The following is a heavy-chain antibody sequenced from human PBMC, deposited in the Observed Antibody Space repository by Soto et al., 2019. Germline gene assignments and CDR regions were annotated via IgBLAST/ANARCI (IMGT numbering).Heavy chain of an antibody. V-gene: IGHV4-4*02. CDR1: GGSISSSNW. J-gene: IGHJ5*02. Sequence: SETLSLTCAVSGGSISSSNWWSWVRQPPGKGLEWIGEIYHSGSTNYNPSLKSRVTISVDKSKNQFSLKLSSVTAADTAVDYGARGITMVRGVKTQILDPWGQGTLVTVS. D-gene: IGHD3-10*01. CDR2: IYHSGST. CDR3: ARGITMVRGVKTQILDP.